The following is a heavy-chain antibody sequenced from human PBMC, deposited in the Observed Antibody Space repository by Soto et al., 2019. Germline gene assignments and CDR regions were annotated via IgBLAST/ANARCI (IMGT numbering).Heavy chain of an antibody. D-gene: IGHD3-3*02. Sequence: QVQLVESGGGVVQPGRSLRLSCAASGFTFSAYAMHWVRQAPGKGLEWVALISDDGTNKFYADFVKGRFTISRDNSKSTLYLQMNTLRPEDTAVYYCARHLSHLKAGWFDPWGQGTLVTVSS. CDR1: GFTFSAYA. CDR3: ARHLSHLKAGWFDP. V-gene: IGHV3-30*01. CDR2: ISDDGTNK. J-gene: IGHJ5*02.